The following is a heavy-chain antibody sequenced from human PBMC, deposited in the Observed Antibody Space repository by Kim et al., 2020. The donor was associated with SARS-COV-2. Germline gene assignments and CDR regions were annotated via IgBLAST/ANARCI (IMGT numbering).Heavy chain of an antibody. Sequence: GGSLRLSCSGSGFTFDDFALSWVRQAPGKGLEWVGFIRSKVYGGTAEFAASVKGRFTISRDASKSIAYLQMNSMKTDDTGVYYCDRDGHAGYSSSWYPYPFDYWGQGTLVTVSS. CDR2: IRSKVYGGTA. CDR3: DRDGHAGYSSSWYPYPFDY. V-gene: IGHV3-49*04. J-gene: IGHJ4*02. D-gene: IGHD6-13*01. CDR1: GFTFDDFA.